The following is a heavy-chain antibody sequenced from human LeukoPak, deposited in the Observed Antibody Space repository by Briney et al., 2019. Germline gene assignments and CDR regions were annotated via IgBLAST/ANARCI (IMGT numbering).Heavy chain of an antibody. CDR3: ARGQAYCSGGSCHQFDY. D-gene: IGHD2-15*01. V-gene: IGHV1-2*04. CDR2: INPNSGGT. Sequence: GAPVKVSCKASGYTFTGYYMHWVRQAPGQGLEWMGWINPNSGGTNYAQKFQGWVTMTRDTSISTAYMELSRLRSDDTAVYYCARGQAYCSGGSCHQFDYWGQGTLVTVSS. CDR1: GYTFTGYY. J-gene: IGHJ4*02.